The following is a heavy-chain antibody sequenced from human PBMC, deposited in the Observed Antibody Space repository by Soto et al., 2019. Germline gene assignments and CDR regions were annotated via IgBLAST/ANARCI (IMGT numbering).Heavy chain of an antibody. V-gene: IGHV4-39*01. CDR3: ASRHGGLWFGELLYFDY. CDR1: GGSISSSSYY. CDR2: IYYSGST. Sequence: SDTLSLTCTVSGGSISSSSYYWGWIRQPPGKGLEWIGSIYYSGSTYYNPSLKSRVTISVDTSKNQFSLKLSSVTAADTAVYYCASRHGGLWFGELLYFDYWGQGTLVTVSS. D-gene: IGHD3-10*01. J-gene: IGHJ4*02.